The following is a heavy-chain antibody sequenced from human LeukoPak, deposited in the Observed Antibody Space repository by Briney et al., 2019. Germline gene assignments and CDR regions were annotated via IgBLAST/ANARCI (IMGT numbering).Heavy chain of an antibody. J-gene: IGHJ4*02. V-gene: IGHV3-23*01. CDR3: AKVHLTDILTGYSDY. Sequence: GGSLRLSCAASGFSFSTYWMSWVRQAPGKGLEWVSAISGSGGSTYYADSVKGRFTISRDNSKNTLYLQMNSLRAEDTAVYYCAKVHLTDILTGYSDYWGQGTLVTVSS. CDR1: GFSFSTYW. D-gene: IGHD3-9*01. CDR2: ISGSGGST.